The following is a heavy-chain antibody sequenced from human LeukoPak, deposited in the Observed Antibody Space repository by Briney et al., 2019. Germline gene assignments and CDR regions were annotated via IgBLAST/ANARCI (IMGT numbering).Heavy chain of an antibody. CDR3: AKEERIYYGSGSYYNSGWFDP. Sequence: GGSLRLSCVASGFTFSSYGMSWVRQAPGKGLEWVSAISGSGGSTYYADSVKGRFTISRDNSKNTLYLQMNSLRAEDTAVYYCAKEERIYYGSGSYYNSGWFDPWGQGTLVTVSS. J-gene: IGHJ5*02. CDR1: GFTFSSYG. CDR2: ISGSGGST. V-gene: IGHV3-23*01. D-gene: IGHD3-10*01.